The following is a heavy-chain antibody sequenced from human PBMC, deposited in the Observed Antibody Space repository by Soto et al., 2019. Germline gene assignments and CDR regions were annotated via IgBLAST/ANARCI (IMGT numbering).Heavy chain of an antibody. J-gene: IGHJ4*02. D-gene: IGHD6-13*01. CDR1: GGTFSNYA. CDR2: IIPIFGTT. Sequence: QVQLVQSGAEVKKPGSSVKVSCKASGGTFSNYAISWVRQAPGQGLEWMGGIIPIFGTTNSAQRFQGRVTITADESTSTAYMELSSLRSENTAVYYCASVSSSWYKDYFDYWGQGTLVTVSS. V-gene: IGHV1-69*12. CDR3: ASVSSSWYKDYFDY.